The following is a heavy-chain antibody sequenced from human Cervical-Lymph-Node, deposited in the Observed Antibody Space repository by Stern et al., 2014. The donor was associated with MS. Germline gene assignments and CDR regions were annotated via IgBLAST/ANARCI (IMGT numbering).Heavy chain of an antibody. D-gene: IGHD3-22*01. CDR2: INPNNGGT. Sequence: VQLVESGADVKKPGASVKVSCKASGYTFTGYLLHWVRQAPGQGLEWMGRINPNNGGTTYAQNFQGRVTLTRDTSISTAYMELSSLRSDDTAFYYCAREGHYYDTTGYLAHWGQGTLLTVSS. CDR3: AREGHYYDTTGYLAH. CDR1: GYTFTGYL. V-gene: IGHV1-2*02. J-gene: IGHJ5*02.